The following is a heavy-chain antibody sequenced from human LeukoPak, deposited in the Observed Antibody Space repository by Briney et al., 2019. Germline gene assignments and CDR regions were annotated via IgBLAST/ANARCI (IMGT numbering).Heavy chain of an antibody. J-gene: IGHJ3*02. CDR3: ARDPVADSSGYSDAFDI. V-gene: IGHV4-4*02. CDR1: GGSISSSNW. CDR2: IYHSGST. Sequence: SGTLSLTCAVSGGSISSSNWWSWVRQPPGKGLEWIGEIYHSGSTNYNPSLKSRVTISVDTSKNQFSLKLSSVTAADTAVYYCARDPVADSSGYSDAFDIWGQGTMVTVSS. D-gene: IGHD3-22*01.